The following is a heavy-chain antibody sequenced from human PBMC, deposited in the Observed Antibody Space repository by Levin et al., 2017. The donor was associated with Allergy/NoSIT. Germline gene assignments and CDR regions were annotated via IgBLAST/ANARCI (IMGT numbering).Heavy chain of an antibody. CDR2: IYYSGST. CDR1: GGSISSGAYY. Sequence: SETLSLTCTVSGGSISSGAYYWTWIRQHPGKGLEWIGYIYYSGSTYYNPSLKSRVTISVDTSKNQFSLKLSSVTAADTAVYYCARSPTVESPVAAATTFDYWGLGTLVTVSS. V-gene: IGHV4-31*03. D-gene: IGHD6-13*01. CDR3: ARSPTVESPVAAATTFDY. J-gene: IGHJ4*02.